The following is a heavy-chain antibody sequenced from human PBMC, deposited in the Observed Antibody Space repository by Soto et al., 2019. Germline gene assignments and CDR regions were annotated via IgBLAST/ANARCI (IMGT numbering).Heavy chain of an antibody. CDR3: AKNGQPPYYYYGLDV. CDR2: ISGYNGDT. CDR1: GHTFTGYY. D-gene: IGHD2-8*01. Sequence: ASVKVSCKASGHTFTGYYMHWVRQAPGQGLEWMGWISGYNGDTNYAQKFQDRVSMTIDTSTGTAYMELRSLTSDDTAIYYCAKNGQPPYYYYGLDVWGQGTKVTVSS. V-gene: IGHV1-18*04. J-gene: IGHJ6*02.